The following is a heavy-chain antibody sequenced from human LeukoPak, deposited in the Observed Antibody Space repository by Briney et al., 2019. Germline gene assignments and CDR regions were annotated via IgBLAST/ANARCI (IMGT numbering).Heavy chain of an antibody. CDR2: INSDGSTI. V-gene: IGHV3-74*01. J-gene: IGHJ4*02. D-gene: IGHD2-15*01. CDR3: AREGSGGYDPFDY. Sequence: PGGSLRLSCAASGFTFSSYLMHWVRQAPGKGLVWVSRINSDGSTIYYADSVKGRFTISRDNSKNTLYLQMNSLRAEDTAVYYCAREGSGGYDPFDYWGQGTLVTVSS. CDR1: GFTFSSYL.